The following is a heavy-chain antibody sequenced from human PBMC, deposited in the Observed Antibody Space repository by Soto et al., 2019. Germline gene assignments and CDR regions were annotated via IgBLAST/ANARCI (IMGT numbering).Heavy chain of an antibody. Sequence: QVQLVQSGAEVKKPGASVKVSCKASGYTFTNYGINWVRQAPGQGLEWMGWISAYNGNTNYAQKFQGRVTMTTDTSTRTAYMELRNLRSDDTAVYYCARIGEPQWLVTGIDYWGQGTLVTVSS. D-gene: IGHD6-19*01. V-gene: IGHV1-18*01. J-gene: IGHJ4*02. CDR2: ISAYNGNT. CDR3: ARIGEPQWLVTGIDY. CDR1: GYTFTNYG.